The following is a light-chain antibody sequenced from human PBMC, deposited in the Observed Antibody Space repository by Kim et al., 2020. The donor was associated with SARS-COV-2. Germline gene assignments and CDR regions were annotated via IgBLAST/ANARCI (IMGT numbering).Light chain of an antibody. CDR3: ATWDDSLNGNV. CDR1: SFNIGSNS. J-gene: IGLJ1*01. CDR2: SNS. Sequence: QSVLTQPPSASGTPGQRVTISCSGGSFNIGSNSVHWYQQVPGTAPKLLIYSNSQRPSGFPDRISGSKSGTSASLAISGLQSEDEADYYCATWDDSLNGNVFGTGTKVTVL. V-gene: IGLV1-44*01.